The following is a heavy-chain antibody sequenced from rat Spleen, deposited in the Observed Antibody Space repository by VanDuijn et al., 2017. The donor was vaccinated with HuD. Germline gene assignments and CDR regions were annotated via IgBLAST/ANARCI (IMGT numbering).Heavy chain of an antibody. CDR1: GFTFGDFY. Sequence: EVQLVESDGGLVQPGRSLKLSCAASGFTFGDFYMAWVRQAPAKGLEWVASISYDVSSTYYRDSVKGRFTISRDNAKSTLYLQMASLNSEDTATYYCARQSYGRDYWGQGVMVTVSS. J-gene: IGHJ2*01. D-gene: IGHD4-2*01. V-gene: IGHV5-7*01. CDR3: ARQSYGRDY. CDR2: ISYDVSST.